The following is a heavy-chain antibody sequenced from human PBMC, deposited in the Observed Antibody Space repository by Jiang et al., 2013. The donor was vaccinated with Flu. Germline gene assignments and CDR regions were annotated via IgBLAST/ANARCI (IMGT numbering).Heavy chain of an antibody. D-gene: IGHD2-15*01. CDR2: ISAYNGNP. CDR1: GYTFSSYG. V-gene: IGHV1-18*04. CDR3: AEGYCSGGSCEAGYYYMDV. Sequence: RVSCKAIGYTFSSYGISWVRQAPGQGLEWMGWISAYNGNPKYAQKFQGRVTVTTDTSTSTTYMELRSLRSDDTAVYFCAEGYCSGGSCEAGYYYMDVWGKGTTVTVSS. J-gene: IGHJ6*03.